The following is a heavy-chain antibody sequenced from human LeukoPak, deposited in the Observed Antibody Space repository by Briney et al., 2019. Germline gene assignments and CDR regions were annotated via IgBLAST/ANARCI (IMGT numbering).Heavy chain of an antibody. J-gene: IGHJ6*02. CDR1: GGTFISYA. Sequence: SVKVSCKASGGTFISYAISWVRQAPGQGLEWMGGIIPIFGTANYAQKFQGRVTITADESTSTAYMELSSLRSEDTAVYYCARDAAKINCSGGSCYLYGMDVWGQGTTVTVSS. D-gene: IGHD2-15*01. CDR3: ARDAAKINCSGGSCYLYGMDV. CDR2: IIPIFGTA. V-gene: IGHV1-69*13.